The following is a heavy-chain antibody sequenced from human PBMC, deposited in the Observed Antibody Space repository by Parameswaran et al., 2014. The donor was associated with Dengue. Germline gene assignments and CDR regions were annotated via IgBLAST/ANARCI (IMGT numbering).Heavy chain of an antibody. D-gene: IGHD3-22*01. CDR2: INHSGST. J-gene: IGHJ4*02. Sequence: VRQAPGKGLEWIGEINHSGSTNYNPSLKSRVTISVDTSKNQFSLKLSSVTAADTAVYYCARGTMIVVVSYFDYWGQGTLVTVSS. CDR3: ARGTMIVVVSYFDY. V-gene: IGHV4-34*01.